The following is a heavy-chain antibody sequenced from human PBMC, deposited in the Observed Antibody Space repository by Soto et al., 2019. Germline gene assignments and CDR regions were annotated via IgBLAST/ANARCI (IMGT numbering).Heavy chain of an antibody. CDR2: TYFRSKWYN. CDR3: AKGDNLGPKTGYAFDP. CDR1: GDSVSSNTAS. D-gene: IGHD5-12*01. J-gene: IGHJ5*02. Sequence: SQTLSLTCAISGDSVSSNTASWNWIRQSPSRGLEWLGRTYFRSKWYNDYAVSVKSRIIINPDTSNNQFSLQLNSVTPEDTAVYFCAKGDNLGPKTGYAFDPWGQGVMVTVSS. V-gene: IGHV6-1*01.